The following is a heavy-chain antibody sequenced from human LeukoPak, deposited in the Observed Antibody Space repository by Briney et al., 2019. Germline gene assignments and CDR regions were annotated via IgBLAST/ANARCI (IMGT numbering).Heavy chain of an antibody. V-gene: IGHV4-39*01. CDR1: GGSISSSSYY. D-gene: IGHD3-9*01. CDR3: ARGVLRYFDWLNPLYYFDY. J-gene: IGHJ4*02. Sequence: SETLSLTCTVSGGSISSSSYYWGWIRQPPGKGLEWIGSIYYSGSTYYNPSLKSRVTISVDTSKNQFSLKLNSVTAADTAVYYCARGVLRYFDWLNPLYYFDYWGQGTLVTVSS. CDR2: IYYSGST.